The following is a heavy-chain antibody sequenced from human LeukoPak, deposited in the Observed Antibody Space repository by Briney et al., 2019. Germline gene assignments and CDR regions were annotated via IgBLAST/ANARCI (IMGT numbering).Heavy chain of an antibody. CDR2: IFHSGRT. Sequence: SETLSLTCAVYGGSFSGYYWSWIRQPPGKGLEWIGEIFHSGRTNYNPSLKSRVTISVDTSKNQFSLNLNSVTAADTAVYYCARRWQAGYLYWGQGTLVTVSS. CDR3: ARRWQAGYLY. V-gene: IGHV4-34*12. D-gene: IGHD3-16*02. CDR1: GGSFSGYY. J-gene: IGHJ4*02.